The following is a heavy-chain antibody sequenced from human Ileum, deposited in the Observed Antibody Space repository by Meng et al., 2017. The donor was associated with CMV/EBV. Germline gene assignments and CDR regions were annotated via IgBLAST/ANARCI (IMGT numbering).Heavy chain of an antibody. J-gene: IGHJ4*02. D-gene: IGHD1-26*01. V-gene: IGHV3-74*01. CDR2: IKGDGTTT. Sequence: GESLKISCAASGFTFSDHWMHWVRQDPDKGLVWVSCIKGDGTTTHYADSVKGRFTISRDNAKKTLYLQMNGLRVEDTAVFYCVRDGVGAPPFDHWGQGALVTVSS. CDR1: GFTFSDHW. CDR3: VRDGVGAPPFDH.